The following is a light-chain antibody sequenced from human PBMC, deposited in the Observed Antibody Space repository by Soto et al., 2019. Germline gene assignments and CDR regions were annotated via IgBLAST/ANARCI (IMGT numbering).Light chain of an antibody. CDR1: EGLLHANGYNY. J-gene: IGKJ1*01. CDR2: LGS. V-gene: IGKV2-28*01. Sequence: DLVMTQSPLSLPVIPGEPASISCRSREGLLHANGYNYLDWYLQKPGRSPQLLIYLGSNRASGVPDRFSGSGSGTDFTLKISRVEPEDVGVYYCMQALQTPWTFGPGTKVDIK. CDR3: MQALQTPWT.